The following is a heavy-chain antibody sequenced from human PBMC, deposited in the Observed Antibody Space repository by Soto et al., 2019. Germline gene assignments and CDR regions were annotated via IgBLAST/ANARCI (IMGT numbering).Heavy chain of an antibody. D-gene: IGHD1-20*01. CDR3: AKRITGTSALAFDI. CDR1: GGSISSYY. J-gene: IGHJ3*02. V-gene: IGHV4-59*01. CDR2: IYYSENT. Sequence: SETLSLTCTVSGGSISSYYWGWIRQPPGKGLEWIGYIYYSENTNYNPSLKRRVTISVDTSKNQFSLKLSSVTAADTAVYYCAKRITGTSALAFDIWGQGTMVTVSS.